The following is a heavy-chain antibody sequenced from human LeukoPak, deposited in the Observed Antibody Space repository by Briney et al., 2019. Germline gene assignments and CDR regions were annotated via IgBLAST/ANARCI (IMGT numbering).Heavy chain of an antibody. V-gene: IGHV3-9*01. J-gene: IGHJ1*01. CDR1: GFTFDDYA. CDR2: ISWNSGSI. Sequence: GGSLRLSCAASGFTFDDYAMHWVRQAPGKGLEWVSGISWNSGSIGYADSVKGRFTISRDNAKNSLYLQMNSLRAEDTALYYCAKDMAAAGPSPHFQHWGRGTLVTVSS. D-gene: IGHD6-13*01. CDR3: AKDMAAAGPSPHFQH.